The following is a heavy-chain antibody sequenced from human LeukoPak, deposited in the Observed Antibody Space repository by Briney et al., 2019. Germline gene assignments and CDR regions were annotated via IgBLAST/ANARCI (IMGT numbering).Heavy chain of an antibody. CDR3: ARGGLRYFDWLGPFDY. Sequence: PSETLSLTCAVYGGSFSGYYWSWIRQPPGKGLEWIGEINHSGSTNYNPSLKSRVTISVDTSKNQFSLKLSSVTAADTAVYYCARGGLRYFDWLGPFDYWGQGTLVTVSS. CDR1: GGSFSGYY. J-gene: IGHJ4*02. CDR2: INHSGST. V-gene: IGHV4-34*01. D-gene: IGHD3-9*01.